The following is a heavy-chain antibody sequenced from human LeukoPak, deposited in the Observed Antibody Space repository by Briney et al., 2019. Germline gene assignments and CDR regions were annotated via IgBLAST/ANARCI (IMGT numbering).Heavy chain of an antibody. CDR3: ARMGWVYSSSVPYYFDY. CDR2: IYPGDSDT. J-gene: IGHJ4*02. Sequence: GGSLKISCKGSGYSFISYWIGWVRQMPGEGLEWMGIIYPGDSDTRYSPSFQGHVSISADNSISTAYLQRSSVKASDTAMYYCARMGWVYSSSVPYYFDYWGQGTLVTVSS. CDR1: GYSFISYW. D-gene: IGHD6-13*01. V-gene: IGHV5-51*01.